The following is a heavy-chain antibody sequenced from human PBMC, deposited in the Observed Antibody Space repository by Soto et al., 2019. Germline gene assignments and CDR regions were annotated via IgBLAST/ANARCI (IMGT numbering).Heavy chain of an antibody. V-gene: IGHV3-21*01. J-gene: IGHJ4*02. Sequence: EVQLVESGGGLVKPGGSLRLSCAASGFTFSSYSMNWVRQAPGKGLEWVSSISSSSSYIYYADSVKGRFTISRDNAKNSLYLQMNSLRAEDTAVYYCARGPGEQLVGFDYWGQGTLVTVSS. D-gene: IGHD6-6*01. CDR3: ARGPGEQLVGFDY. CDR1: GFTFSSYS. CDR2: ISSSSSYI.